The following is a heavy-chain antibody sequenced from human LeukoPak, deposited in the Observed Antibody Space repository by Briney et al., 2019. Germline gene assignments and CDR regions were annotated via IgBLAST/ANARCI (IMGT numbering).Heavy chain of an antibody. J-gene: IGHJ3*02. Sequence: PSETLSLTCTVSGGSISSGGYYWSWFRQPPGKGLEWIGYIYNSGSTYYNPSLRSRVAISVDMSKNQFSVRLSSVTSADTAVYFCARTQTMMGAFDIWGQGTMVTVSS. CDR1: GGSISSGGYY. V-gene: IGHV4-30-4*08. CDR2: IYNSGST. D-gene: IGHD3-22*01. CDR3: ARTQTMMGAFDI.